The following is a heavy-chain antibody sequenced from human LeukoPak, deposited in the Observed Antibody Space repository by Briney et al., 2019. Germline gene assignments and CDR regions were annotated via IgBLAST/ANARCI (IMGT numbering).Heavy chain of an antibody. J-gene: IGHJ6*03. D-gene: IGHD4-23*01. V-gene: IGHV4-39*07. CDR1: SGSISTSNYY. CDR3: ARAIRWGGYYYYYYMDV. CDR2: IFYSGST. Sequence: SETLSLTCTVSSGSISTSNYYWGWVRQPPGKALEWIGNIFYSGSTYYSPSLKSRVTISLDTSRNQFSLKLNSVTAADTAVYYCARAIRWGGYYYYYYMDVWGKGTTVTVSS.